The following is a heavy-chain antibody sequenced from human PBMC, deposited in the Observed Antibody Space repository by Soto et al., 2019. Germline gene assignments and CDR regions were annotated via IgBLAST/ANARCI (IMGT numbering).Heavy chain of an antibody. J-gene: IGHJ4*02. CDR2: IESKTDGGTA. Sequence: PGGSLRLSCAASGFTFNNAWMSWIRQAPGKGPEWVGRIESKTDGGTADYAAPVKGRFTMSRDDSKNTLYLQMNSLKTEDTAVYYCTTWSISMVRGVKKYWGQGTMVTVSS. V-gene: IGHV3-15*04. CDR3: TTWSISMVRGVKKY. D-gene: IGHD3-10*01. CDR1: GFTFNNAW.